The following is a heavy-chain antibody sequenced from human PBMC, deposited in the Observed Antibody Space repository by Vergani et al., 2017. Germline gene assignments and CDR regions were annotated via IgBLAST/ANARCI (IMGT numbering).Heavy chain of an antibody. CDR2: IWYDGSNK. D-gene: IGHD5-24*01. Sequence: QVQLVESGGGVVQPGRSLRLSCAASGFTFSSYGMHWVRQAPGKGLEWVAVIWYDGSNKYYADSVKGRFTISRDNSKNTLYLQMNSLRAEDTAVYYCARESWVPAPERWLQFHYYYGMDVWGQGTTVTVSS. V-gene: IGHV3-33*01. CDR1: GFTFSSYG. CDR3: ARESWVPAPERWLQFHYYYGMDV. J-gene: IGHJ6*02.